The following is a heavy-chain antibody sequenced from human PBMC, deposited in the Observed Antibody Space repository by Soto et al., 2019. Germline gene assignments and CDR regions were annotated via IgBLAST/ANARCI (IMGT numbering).Heavy chain of an antibody. CDR1: GFTFSSCA. Sequence: GGSLRLSCAASGFTFSSCAMGWVRQAPGKGLEWVSDIIDSGGSTYYADAVKGRFTISRDNSKSTLYLQMNSLRAEDTAVYYCAKNPGYYYDSTGYHFDYWGQGTLVTVSS. D-gene: IGHD3-22*01. V-gene: IGHV3-23*01. J-gene: IGHJ4*02. CDR2: IIDSGGST. CDR3: AKNPGYYYDSTGYHFDY.